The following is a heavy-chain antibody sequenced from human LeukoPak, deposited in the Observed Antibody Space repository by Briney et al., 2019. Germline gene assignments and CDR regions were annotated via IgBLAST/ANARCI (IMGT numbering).Heavy chain of an antibody. Sequence: GGSLRLSCAASGFTFSNYWMQWVCQAPGKGLVWVSLINGEGGTSYADSVKGRFTISRDNAKNTVHLQMNSLRAEDTAVYYCARDLVYGSGSCGHWGQGTLVTVSS. D-gene: IGHD3-10*01. CDR3: ARDLVYGSGSCGH. CDR1: GFTFSNYW. V-gene: IGHV3-74*01. J-gene: IGHJ4*02. CDR2: INGEGGT.